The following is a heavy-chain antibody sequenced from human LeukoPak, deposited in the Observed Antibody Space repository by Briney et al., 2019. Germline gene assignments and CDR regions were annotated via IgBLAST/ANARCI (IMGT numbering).Heavy chain of an antibody. CDR3: ARGGRLRFYYYYMDA. J-gene: IGHJ6*03. V-gene: IGHV4-34*01. CDR1: GGSFSGYY. D-gene: IGHD3-16*01. CDR2: INHSGST. Sequence: SETLSLTCAVYGGSFSGYYWSWIRQPPGKGLEWIGEINHSGSTNYNPSLKSRVTISVDTSKNQFSLKLSSVTAADTAVYYCARGGRLRFYYYYMDAWGKGTTVTVSS.